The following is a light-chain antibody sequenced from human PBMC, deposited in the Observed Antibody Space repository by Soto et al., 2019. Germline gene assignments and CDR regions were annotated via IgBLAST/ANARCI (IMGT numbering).Light chain of an antibody. Sequence: EIVMTQSPATLSVSPGERATLSCRASQSVSSDLAWYQQTPGQAPRFLIYGATTRATGTPGRFIGNGSGTEFTLTISSLQSEDVAVYYCQQYNTRWTFGQGTQVDIK. J-gene: IGKJ1*01. CDR1: QSVSSD. CDR2: GAT. CDR3: QQYNTRWT. V-gene: IGKV3-15*01.